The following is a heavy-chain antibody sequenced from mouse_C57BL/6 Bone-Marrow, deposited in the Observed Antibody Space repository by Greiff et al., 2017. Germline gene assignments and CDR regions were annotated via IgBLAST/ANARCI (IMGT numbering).Heavy chain of an antibody. J-gene: IGHJ2*01. CDR2: IHPNSGST. CDR3: ARSPITTVVATDYFDY. D-gene: IGHD1-1*01. Sequence: VQLQQSGAELVKPGASVKLSCKASGYTFTSYWMHWVKQRPGQGLEWIGMIHPNSGSTNYNEKFKSKATLTVDKSSSTAYMQLSSLTSEDSAVYYCARSPITTVVATDYFDYWGQGTTLTVSS. CDR1: GYTFTSYW. V-gene: IGHV1-64*01.